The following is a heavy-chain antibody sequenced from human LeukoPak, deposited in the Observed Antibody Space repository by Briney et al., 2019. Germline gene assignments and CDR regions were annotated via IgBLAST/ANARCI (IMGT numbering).Heavy chain of an antibody. CDR3: SLWDY. V-gene: IGHV3-48*03. Sequence: GGSLRLSCAASGFTFSSYEMNWVRQAPGKGLEWISYISSSGTTLYYADSVKGRFTISRDSAKNSLYLQMNSLRAEDTAVHYCSLWDYWGPGTLDTVSS. J-gene: IGHJ4*02. CDR1: GFTFSSYE. D-gene: IGHD3-10*01. CDR2: ISSSGTTL.